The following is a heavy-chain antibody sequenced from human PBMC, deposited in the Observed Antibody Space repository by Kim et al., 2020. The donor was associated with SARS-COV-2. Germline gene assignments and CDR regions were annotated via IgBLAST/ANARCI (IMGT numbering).Heavy chain of an antibody. CDR2: INTNTGNP. D-gene: IGHD3-10*01. V-gene: IGHV7-4-1*02. CDR1: GYTFTSYV. J-gene: IGHJ6*02. CDR3: ARGTPMVRGVVTPPYYYGMDV. Sequence: ASVKVSCKASGYTFTSYVMHWVRQAPGQGLEWMGWINTNTGNPTYAQGFTGRFVFSLDTSVSTAYLQISSLKAEDTAVYYCARGTPMVRGVVTPPYYYGMDVSGQGTTVTVSS.